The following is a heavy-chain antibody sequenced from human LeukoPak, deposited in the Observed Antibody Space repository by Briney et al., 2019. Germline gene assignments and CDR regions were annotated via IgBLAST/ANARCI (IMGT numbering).Heavy chain of an antibody. Sequence: SETLSLTCTVSGGSISSGDYYWSWIRQLPGKGLEWIGYIYYSGSTYYNPSLKSRVTISVDTSKNQFSLKLSSVTAADTAVYYCARGPHGYGDYWGQGTLVTVSS. CDR1: GGSISSGDYY. J-gene: IGHJ4*02. V-gene: IGHV4-30-4*01. D-gene: IGHD5-12*01. CDR2: IYYSGST. CDR3: ARGPHGYGDY.